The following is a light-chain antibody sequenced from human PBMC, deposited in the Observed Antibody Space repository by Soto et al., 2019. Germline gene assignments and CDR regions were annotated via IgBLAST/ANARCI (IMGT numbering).Light chain of an antibody. J-gene: IGKJ1*01. CDR3: HQYNAWPGT. CDR2: GAS. Sequence: EFVLTQPPGTLSLSPGERATLSCRASQSVGNYVAWYQQKPGQAPRLLIYGASTRATGIPARFSGSGSGTHFTLTISSLQSEDFGTYYCHQYNAWPGTFGQGTKVDIK. V-gene: IGKV3-15*01. CDR1: QSVGNY.